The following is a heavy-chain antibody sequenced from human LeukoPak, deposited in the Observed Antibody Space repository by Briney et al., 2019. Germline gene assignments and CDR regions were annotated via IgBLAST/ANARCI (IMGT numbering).Heavy chain of an antibody. J-gene: IGHJ6*03. CDR3: ARGPDHDSSSWPYYYYYMDV. V-gene: IGHV4-34*01. Sequence: PSETLSLTCAVYGGSFSGYYWSWIRQPPGKGLEWIGEINHSGSTNYNPSLKSRVTISVDTSKNQFSLKLSSVTAADTAVYYCARGPDHDSSSWPYYYYYMDVWGKGTTVTISS. CDR1: GGSFSGYY. D-gene: IGHD6-13*01. CDR2: INHSGST.